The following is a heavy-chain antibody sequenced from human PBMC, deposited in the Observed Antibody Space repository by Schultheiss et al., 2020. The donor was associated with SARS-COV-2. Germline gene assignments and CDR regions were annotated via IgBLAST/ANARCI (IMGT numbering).Heavy chain of an antibody. J-gene: IGHJ6*02. CDR1: GFTFSTCA. V-gene: IGHV3-21*01. D-gene: IGHD4-17*01. Sequence: GESLKISCAASGFTFSTCAMNWVRQAPGKGLEWVSSISSSSSYIYYADSVKGRFTISRDNAKNSLYLQMNSLRAEDTAVYYCARVGLRFYYYYGMDVWGQGTTVTVSS. CDR2: ISSSSSYI. CDR3: ARVGLRFYYYYGMDV.